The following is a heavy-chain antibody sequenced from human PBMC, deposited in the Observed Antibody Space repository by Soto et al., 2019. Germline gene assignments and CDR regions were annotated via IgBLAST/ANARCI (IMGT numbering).Heavy chain of an antibody. V-gene: IGHV3-23*01. J-gene: IGHJ5*02. CDR1: GFTFSSYA. CDR2: ISGSGGST. D-gene: IGHD2-2*01. CDR3: AKDSTLDCSSTSCYGGEVWFDP. Sequence: GGSLRLSCAASGFTFSSYAMSWVRQAPGKGLEWVSAISGSGGSTYYADSVKGRFTISRDNFKNSLYLQMNSLRAEDTALYYCAKDSTLDCSSTSCYGGEVWFDPWGQGTLVTVSS.